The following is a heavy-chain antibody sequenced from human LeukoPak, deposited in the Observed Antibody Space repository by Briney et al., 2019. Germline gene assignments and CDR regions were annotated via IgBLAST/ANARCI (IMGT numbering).Heavy chain of an antibody. CDR1: GGSFSGYY. CDR3: AKEGGLPGYFDY. V-gene: IGHV3-53*01. Sequence: TSETLSLTCAVYGGSFSGYYWSWIRQPPGKGLEWVSVIYSGVNTHYADSVQGRFIISRDNSKNTLFLQMNSLRAEDTAVYYCAKEGGLPGYFDYWGQGTLVTVSS. CDR2: IYSGVNT. J-gene: IGHJ4*02.